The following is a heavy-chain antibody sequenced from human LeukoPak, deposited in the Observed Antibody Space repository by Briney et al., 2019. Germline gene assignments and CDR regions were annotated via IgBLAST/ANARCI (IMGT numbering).Heavy chain of an antibody. J-gene: IGHJ6*02. D-gene: IGHD6-13*01. CDR1: GFTFSDYY. Sequence: PGGSLRLSCAASGFTFSDYYMSWIRQAPGKGLEWVSYISSSGSTIYYADSVKGRFTISRDNAKNSLYLQMNSLRAEDTAVYYCARERADPYYYYGIDVWGQGTTVTVSS. CDR3: ARERADPYYYYGIDV. CDR2: ISSSGSTI. V-gene: IGHV3-11*01.